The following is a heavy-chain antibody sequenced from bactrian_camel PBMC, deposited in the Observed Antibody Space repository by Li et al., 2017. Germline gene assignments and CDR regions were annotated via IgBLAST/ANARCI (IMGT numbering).Heavy chain of an antibody. J-gene: IGHJ4*01. CDR2: IDSDGGT. CDR1: GYTYNRNC. D-gene: IGHD1*01. Sequence: HVQLVESGGGSVLAGGSLRLSCAASGYTYNRNCMAWFRQAPGKEREGVATIDSDGGTSFADSVKGRFTISKDSAGTNLYLQMNSLKPEDTAMYYCAAPRVITIGDCNLPGSNYWGQGTQVTVS. V-gene: IGHV3S53*01. CDR3: AAPRVITIGDCNLPGSNY.